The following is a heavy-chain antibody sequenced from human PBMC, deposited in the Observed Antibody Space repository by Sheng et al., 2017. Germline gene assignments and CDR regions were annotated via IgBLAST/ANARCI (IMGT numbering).Heavy chain of an antibody. D-gene: IGHD3-10*01. V-gene: IGHV4-59*12. Sequence: QVQLQESGPGLVKPSETLSLTCTVSGGSISSYYWSWIRQPPGKGLEWIGYIYYSGSTNYNPSLKSRVTISVDTSKNQFSLKLSSVTAADTAVYYCAREDTSGFGDSFDYVGPGNPGHRLL. CDR1: GGSISSYY. CDR3: AREDTSGFGDSFDY. J-gene: IGHJ4*02. CDR2: IYYSGST.